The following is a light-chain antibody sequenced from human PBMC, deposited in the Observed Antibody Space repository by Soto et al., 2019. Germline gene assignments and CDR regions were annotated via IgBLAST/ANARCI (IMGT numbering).Light chain of an antibody. CDR1: QGISNY. CDR3: QKYNGAPRA. CDR2: AAS. Sequence: DIPMTQSPSSLSASVGDRVTITCRASQGISNYLAWYQQKPGRVPKLLTYAASTLQSGVPSRFSGSGSGTDFTLTISSLQPEDVATYYCQKYNGAPRAFGQGTKVEIK. V-gene: IGKV1-27*01. J-gene: IGKJ1*01.